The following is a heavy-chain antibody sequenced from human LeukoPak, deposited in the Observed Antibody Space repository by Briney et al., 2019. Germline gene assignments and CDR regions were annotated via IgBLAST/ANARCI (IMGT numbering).Heavy chain of an antibody. CDR1: GFTFSSYW. D-gene: IGHD6-13*01. CDR3: VRGPSDYSTRRLFYFYYMDV. CDR2: IKEDGSEK. J-gene: IGHJ6*03. V-gene: IGHV3-7*04. Sequence: PGRSLRLSCAASGFTFSSYWMTWVRQAPGKGLEWVANIKEDGSEKNYVDSVKGRFTISRDNAKNSLYLQMNSLRAEDTAVYYCVRGPSDYSTRRLFYFYYMDVWGEGTMVAVSS.